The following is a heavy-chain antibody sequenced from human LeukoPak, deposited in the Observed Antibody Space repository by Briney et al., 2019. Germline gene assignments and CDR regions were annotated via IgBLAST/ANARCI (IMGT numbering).Heavy chain of an antibody. Sequence: ASVKVSCKASGGSFSSYAISWVRQAPGQGLEWMGGIIPIFGTANYAQKFQGRVTITADESTSTAYMELSSLRSEDTAVYYCARGRPDTAMGKRDAFDIWGQGTMVTVSS. CDR3: ARGRPDTAMGKRDAFDI. CDR1: GGSFSSYA. CDR2: IIPIFGTA. J-gene: IGHJ3*02. V-gene: IGHV1-69*13. D-gene: IGHD5-18*01.